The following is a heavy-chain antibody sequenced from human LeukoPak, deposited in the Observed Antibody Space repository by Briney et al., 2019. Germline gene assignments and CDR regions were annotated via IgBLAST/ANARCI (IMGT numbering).Heavy chain of an antibody. CDR1: GYTITGYY. V-gene: IGHV1-2*02. CDR3: ARDRTTVTTRYYGMDV. CDR2: INPNTGVT. Sequence: GASVKVSCKASGYTITGYYMHWVRQAPGQGLEWMGWINPNTGVTNYAQKFQGRVTLTRDTSIITAYMELTRLRSDDTAMYYCARDRTTVTTRYYGMDVWGQGTTLTVSS. D-gene: IGHD4-17*01. J-gene: IGHJ6*02.